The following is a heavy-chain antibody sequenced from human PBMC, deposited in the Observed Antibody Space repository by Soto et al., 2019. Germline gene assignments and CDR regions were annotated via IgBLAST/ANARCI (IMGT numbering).Heavy chain of an antibody. CDR2: IWYDGSNK. CDR1: GFTFSSYG. J-gene: IGHJ4*02. D-gene: IGHD6-13*01. Sequence: QVQLVESGGGVVQPGRSLRLSCAASGFTFSSYGMHWVRQAPGKGLGWVAVIWYDGSNKYYADSVKGRFTISRDNSKNTLYLQMNSLRAEDTAVYYCARGRRVPQWSSWYYFDYWGQGTLVTVSS. CDR3: ARGRRVPQWSSWYYFDY. V-gene: IGHV3-33*01.